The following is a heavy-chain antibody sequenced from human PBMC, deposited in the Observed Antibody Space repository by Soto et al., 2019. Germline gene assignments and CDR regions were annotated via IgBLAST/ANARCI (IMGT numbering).Heavy chain of an antibody. V-gene: IGHV4-59*01. J-gene: IGHJ6*02. CDR1: GGSISSYY. CDR3: ARGYYYGSGSLPYYYGMDV. CDR2: IYYSGST. Sequence: SETLSLTCTVSGGSISSYYWSWIRQPPGKGLEWIGYIYYSGSTNYNPSLKSRVTISADTSKNQFSLKLSSVTAADTAVYYCARGYYYGSGSLPYYYGMDVWGQGTTVTVSS. D-gene: IGHD3-10*01.